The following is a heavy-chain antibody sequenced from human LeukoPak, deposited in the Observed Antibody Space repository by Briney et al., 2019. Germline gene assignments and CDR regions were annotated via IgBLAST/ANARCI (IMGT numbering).Heavy chain of an antibody. Sequence: GGSLKLSCAASGFTFSSYAMHWVRQAPGKGLEYVSAISSNGGSTYYANSVKGRFTISRDNSKNTLYLQMGSLRAEDMAVYYCARWGQLAFDYWGQGTLVTVSS. D-gene: IGHD6-6*01. J-gene: IGHJ4*02. CDR1: GFTFSSYA. V-gene: IGHV3-64*01. CDR2: ISSNGGST. CDR3: ARWGQLAFDY.